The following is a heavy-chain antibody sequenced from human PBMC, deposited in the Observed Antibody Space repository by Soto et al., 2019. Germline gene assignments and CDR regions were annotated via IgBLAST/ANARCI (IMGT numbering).Heavy chain of an antibody. CDR1: GYTLTELS. D-gene: IGHD4-17*01. J-gene: IGHJ3*02. V-gene: IGHV1-24*01. CDR3: ARDGRGYGTTRRGPAKDAFDI. CDR2: FDPEDGET. Sequence: ASVKVSCKVSGYTLTELSMHWVRQAPGKGLEWMGGFDPEDGETIYAQKFQGRVTMTEDTSTDTAYMELSSLRSKDTAVYYCARDGRGYGTTRRGPAKDAFDIWGQGTMVTVSS.